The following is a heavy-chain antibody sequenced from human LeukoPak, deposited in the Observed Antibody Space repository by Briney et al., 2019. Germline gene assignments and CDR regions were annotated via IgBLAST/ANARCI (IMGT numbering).Heavy chain of an antibody. V-gene: IGHV1-2*02. CDR3: ARDGLGIAVAGTSKLFDY. Sequence: ASVKVSCKASGYTFTGYYMHWVRQAPGQGLEWMGWINPNSGGTNYIQQFQGRVTMTRDTSISTAYMELSRLRSDDTAVYYCARDGLGIAVAGTSKLFDYWGQGTLVTVSS. J-gene: IGHJ4*02. CDR2: INPNSGGT. CDR1: GYTFTGYY. D-gene: IGHD6-19*01.